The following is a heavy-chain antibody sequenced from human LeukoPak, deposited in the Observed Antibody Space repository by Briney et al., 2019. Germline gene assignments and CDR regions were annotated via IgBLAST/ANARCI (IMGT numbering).Heavy chain of an antibody. V-gene: IGHV1-69*06. CDR1: GGTFSSYA. CDR2: INPIFGTA. D-gene: IGHD6-19*01. Sequence: GASVTVSCKASGGTFSSYAISWVRQAPGQGLEWMGGINPIFGTANYAQKFQGRVTITADKSTSTAYMELSSLRSEDTAVYYCARESLSSGSDYWGQGTLVTVSS. J-gene: IGHJ4*02. CDR3: ARESLSSGSDY.